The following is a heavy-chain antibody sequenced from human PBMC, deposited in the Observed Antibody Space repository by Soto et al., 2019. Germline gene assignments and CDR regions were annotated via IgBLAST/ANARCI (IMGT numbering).Heavy chain of an antibody. D-gene: IGHD2-2*01. V-gene: IGHV3-30-3*01. CDR1: GFTFSSYA. J-gene: IGHJ4*02. CDR2: ISYDGSNK. Sequence: GGSLRLSCAASGFTFSSYAVHWVRQAPGKGLEWVAVISYDGSNKYYADSVKGRFTISRDNSKNTLYLQMNSLRAEDTAVYYCARGNDLGYCSSTSCYSALFDYWGQGTQVTVSS. CDR3: ARGNDLGYCSSTSCYSALFDY.